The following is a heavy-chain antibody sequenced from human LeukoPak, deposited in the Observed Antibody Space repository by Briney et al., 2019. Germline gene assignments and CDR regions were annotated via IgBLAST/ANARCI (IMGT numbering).Heavy chain of an antibody. CDR3: ARDRLLWFGELDF. CDR1: GGSFSGYY. D-gene: IGHD3-10*01. CDR2: INHSGST. J-gene: IGHJ4*02. V-gene: IGHV4-34*01. Sequence: PSETLSLTCAVYGGSFSGYYWSWIRQPPGKGLEWIGEINHSGSTNYNPSLKSRVTISIDTSKNQISLKLTSVTAADTAVYYCARDRLLWFGELDFWGLGTLVIVSS.